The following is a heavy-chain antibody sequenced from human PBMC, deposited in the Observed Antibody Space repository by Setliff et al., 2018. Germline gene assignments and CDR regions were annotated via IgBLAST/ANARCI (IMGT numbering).Heavy chain of an antibody. Sequence: PSETLSLTCTVSGGSVNDYYWSWIRRPPGKGLEWIGYSYYLGATKYTPSLKGRVTLSVDTTKNQFSLKLTSMTAADTAVYFCARHLLVQGTYHFDYWGQGSPVTVSS. V-gene: IGHV4-59*08. CDR1: GGSVNDYY. J-gene: IGHJ4*02. CDR2: SYYLGAT. CDR3: ARHLLVQGTYHFDY. D-gene: IGHD3-10*01.